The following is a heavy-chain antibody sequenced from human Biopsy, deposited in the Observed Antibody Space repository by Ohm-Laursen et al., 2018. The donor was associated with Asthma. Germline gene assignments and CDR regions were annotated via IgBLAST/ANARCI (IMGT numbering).Heavy chain of an antibody. Sequence: SLRLSCAASGFTVSTNGMSWVRQPPGKGLEWVPVIYSGGGTYYADSVQGRVTISRDNSKNTLSLQMNSLRAEDTAVYYCARCGGDCPIRGFDSWGPGTLVTVSS. CDR1: GFTVSTNG. V-gene: IGHV3-53*01. J-gene: IGHJ4*02. D-gene: IGHD2-21*02. CDR3: ARCGGDCPIRGFDS. CDR2: IYSGGGT.